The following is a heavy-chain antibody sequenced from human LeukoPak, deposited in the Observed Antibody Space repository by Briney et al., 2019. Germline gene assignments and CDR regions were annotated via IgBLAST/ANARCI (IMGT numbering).Heavy chain of an antibody. Sequence: SETLSLTCTVSGGSIRSSYYYWGWIRQPPGKGLEWIGYIYHSGSTYYNPSLKSRVTISVDRSKNQFSLKLSSVTAADTAVYYCARGRDDILTGYSPAFDYWGQGTLVTVSS. CDR3: ARGRDDILTGYSPAFDY. CDR1: GGSIRSSYYY. V-gene: IGHV4-39*07. D-gene: IGHD3-9*01. J-gene: IGHJ4*02. CDR2: IYHSGST.